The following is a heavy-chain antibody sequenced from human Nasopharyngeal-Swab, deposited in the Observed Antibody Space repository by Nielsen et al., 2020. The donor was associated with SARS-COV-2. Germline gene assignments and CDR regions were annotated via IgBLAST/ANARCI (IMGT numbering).Heavy chain of an antibody. J-gene: IGHJ4*02. CDR3: ASPPLDSSGYYYGFHY. CDR1: GFTSSSSA. D-gene: IGHD3-22*01. CDR2: ISYDGSNK. V-gene: IGHV3-30-3*01. Sequence: GGSLRLSCAASGFTSSSSAMHWVRQAPGKGLEWVAVISYDGSNKYFADSVKGRFTISRDNSKNTLYLQMNSLRAEDTAVYYCASPPLDSSGYYYGFHYWGRGTLVTVSS.